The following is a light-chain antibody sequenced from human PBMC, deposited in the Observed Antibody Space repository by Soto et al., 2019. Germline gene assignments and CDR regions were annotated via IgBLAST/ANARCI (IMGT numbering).Light chain of an antibody. Sequence: IVLTQSPGTLSLTPGERATLSCRASQSVSSSYLAWYQQKPGQAPRLLIYGASSRATGIPDRFSGSGSGTDFTLTVSRLEPEDFAVYYCQQYGNSPWTFGQGTKVDI. J-gene: IGKJ1*01. V-gene: IGKV3-20*01. CDR3: QQYGNSPWT. CDR1: QSVSSSY. CDR2: GAS.